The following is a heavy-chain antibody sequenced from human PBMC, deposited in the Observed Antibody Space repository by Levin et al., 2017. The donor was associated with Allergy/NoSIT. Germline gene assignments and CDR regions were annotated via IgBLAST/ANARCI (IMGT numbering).Heavy chain of an antibody. CDR1: GFTFSNYG. D-gene: IGHD2-2*02. CDR3: AKRYTTSSVPTTIWDWYFDL. CDR2: ITFDGSKK. J-gene: IGHJ2*01. V-gene: IGHV3-30*18. Sequence: RAGGSLRLSCEASGFTFSNYGMHWVRQAPDMRLEWVAVITFDGSKKDYAESVKGRFTISRDNSKNTVDLQMNSLRREDTAVYYCAKRYTTSSVPTTIWDWYFDLWGRGTLVTVSS.